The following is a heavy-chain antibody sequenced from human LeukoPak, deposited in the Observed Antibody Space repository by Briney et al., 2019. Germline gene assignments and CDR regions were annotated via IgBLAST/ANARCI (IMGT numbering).Heavy chain of an antibody. CDR2: INKDGSTI. Sequence: GGSLRLSCAASGYTFSGYWMHWVRHAPGKGLVWVSRINKDGSTITYTDSVKGRFTMSRDNAQNMLSLEMKSLRVEDTAVYYCVRGGTSGSGDYWGQGTLVTVSA. CDR3: VRGGTSGSGDY. D-gene: IGHD3-10*01. J-gene: IGHJ4*02. V-gene: IGHV3-74*01. CDR1: GYTFSGYW.